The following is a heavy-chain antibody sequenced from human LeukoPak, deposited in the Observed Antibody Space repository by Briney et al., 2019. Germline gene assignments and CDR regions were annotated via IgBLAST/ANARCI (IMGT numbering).Heavy chain of an antibody. CDR2: IYPRDGST. J-gene: IGHJ4*02. CDR1: GYSFTSNY. CDR3: ARGENDYSNYY. Sequence: ASVKVSCKASGYSFTSNYIHWVRQAPGQGLEWMGMIYPRDGSTSYAQKFQGRVTVTRDTSTSTVYMELSSLRSEDTAVYYCARGENDYSNYYWGQGTLVTVSS. V-gene: IGHV1-46*01. D-gene: IGHD4-11*01.